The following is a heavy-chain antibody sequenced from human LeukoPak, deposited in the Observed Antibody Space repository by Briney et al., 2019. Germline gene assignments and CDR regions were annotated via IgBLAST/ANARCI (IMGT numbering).Heavy chain of an antibody. Sequence: GRSLRLSCAASGFTFSSYAMHWVRQAPGKGLEWVAVIPYDGSNKYYADSAKGRFTISRDNSKNTLYLQMNSLRAEDTAVYYCARGVVTPDWYFDLWGRGTLVTVSS. CDR1: GFTFSSYA. CDR3: ARGVVTPDWYFDL. CDR2: IPYDGSNK. D-gene: IGHD4-23*01. J-gene: IGHJ2*01. V-gene: IGHV3-30-3*01.